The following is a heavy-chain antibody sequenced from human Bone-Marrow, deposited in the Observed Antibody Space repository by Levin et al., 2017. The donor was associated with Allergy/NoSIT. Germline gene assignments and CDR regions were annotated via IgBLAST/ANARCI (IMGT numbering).Heavy chain of an antibody. J-gene: IGHJ3*02. V-gene: IGHV3-48*01. CDR2: ISARRTTV. CDR1: GFTFSTYG. Sequence: GESLKISCAASGFTFSTYGMIWVRQAPGKGLEWVSYISARRTTVYYADSVKGRFTISRDDAKNTLYLQMSSLRAEDTAVYYCARDEESYGDAFDIWGQGTMVNVSS. D-gene: IGHD2-8*01. CDR3: ARDEESYGDAFDI.